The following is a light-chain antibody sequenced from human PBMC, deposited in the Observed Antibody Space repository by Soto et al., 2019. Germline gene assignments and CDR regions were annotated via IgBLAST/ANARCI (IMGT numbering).Light chain of an antibody. V-gene: IGKV1-5*02. Sequence: IPMTQATFKISAAAGARETIMCRASQSISSWLAWYQQKPGKAPKLLIYDASSLESGVPSRFIVSGSGAEFTSSVVWLLLDNVASDFRHQGHDCSFGGGTKVDIK. CDR3: HQGHDCS. CDR1: QSISSW. CDR2: DAS. J-gene: IGKJ4*02.